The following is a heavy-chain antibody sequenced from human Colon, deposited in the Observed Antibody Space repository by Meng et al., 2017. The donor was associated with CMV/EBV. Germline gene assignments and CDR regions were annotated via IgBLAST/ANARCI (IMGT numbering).Heavy chain of an antibody. CDR1: GYDFTNYG. Sequence: SVKVSCKASGYDFTNYGISWVRHAPGQGLEWMGWIAPYNGITNYAQKFQGRVTLTTDTSTSTAYVEVRSLRSDDTAVYYCARAYCSSPSCYMETQYFYYYSMDVWGQGTTVTVSS. CDR3: ARAYCSSPSCYMETQYFYYYSMDV. J-gene: IGHJ6*02. D-gene: IGHD2-2*02. CDR2: IAPYNGIT. V-gene: IGHV1-18*01.